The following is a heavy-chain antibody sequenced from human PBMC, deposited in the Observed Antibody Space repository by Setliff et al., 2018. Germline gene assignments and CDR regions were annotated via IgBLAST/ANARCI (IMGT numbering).Heavy chain of an antibody. CDR2: INHSGNT. CDR3: ARGRNVAARLFDS. Sequence: PSETLSLTCAAYGGTFSDYHWTWIRQSPEKGLEWIGEINHSGNTKSKPSLKSRVTITVDPSKNQFSLKLNSVTAADTAVYYCARGRNVAARLFDSWGQGTLVTVSS. V-gene: IGHV4-34*01. J-gene: IGHJ4*02. CDR1: GGTFSDYH. D-gene: IGHD6-6*01.